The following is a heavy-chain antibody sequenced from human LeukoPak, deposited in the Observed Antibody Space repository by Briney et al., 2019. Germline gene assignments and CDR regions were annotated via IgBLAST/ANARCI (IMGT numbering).Heavy chain of an antibody. J-gene: IGHJ5*02. CDR1: RFTFSRYW. CDR3: ARAQYCSGGRCSSVAWFDP. CDR2: INQDGSEK. Sequence: GGSLRLSCATSRFTFSRYWMTWVRQVPGKGLEWVTSINQDGSEKYVDSVKGRFTISRDNVKNSLYLHMDSLRVEDTAVYYCARAQYCSGGRCSSVAWFDPWGQGALVTVSS. D-gene: IGHD2-15*01. V-gene: IGHV3-7*01.